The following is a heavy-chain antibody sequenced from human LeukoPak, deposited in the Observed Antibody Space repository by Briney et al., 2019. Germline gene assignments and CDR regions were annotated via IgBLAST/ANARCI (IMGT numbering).Heavy chain of an antibody. CDR1: GCIFSSYE. D-gene: IGHD3-16*01. CDR3: ARFARFGDLQGGGYFDY. V-gene: IGHV3-48*03. Sequence: GGSLRLSCAASGCIFSSYETNRVRQAPGKGREWVSYISSCGSIIYYADSLRGRFTISRDNANDSLYLQMNSLRAEDTAVYYCARFARFGDLQGGGYFDYWGQGNLVTVSS. CDR2: ISSCGSII. J-gene: IGHJ4*02.